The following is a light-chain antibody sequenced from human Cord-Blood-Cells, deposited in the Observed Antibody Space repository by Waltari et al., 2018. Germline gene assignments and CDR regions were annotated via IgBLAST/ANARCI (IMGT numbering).Light chain of an antibody. J-gene: IGLJ1*01. CDR1: SSDFGIYNL. CDR2: EVT. V-gene: IGLV2-23*02. Sequence: QSALTQPASVSGSPGQSITISCTGPSSDFGIYNLVSWYQQHPGKAPKLMIYEVTKRPSGVSNRFSGSKSGNTASLTISGLQVEDEADYYCCSYAGSSTFVFGTGTKVTVL. CDR3: CSYAGSSTFV.